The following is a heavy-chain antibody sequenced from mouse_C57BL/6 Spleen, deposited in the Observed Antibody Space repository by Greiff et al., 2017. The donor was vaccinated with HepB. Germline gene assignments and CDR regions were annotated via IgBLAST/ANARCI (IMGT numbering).Heavy chain of an antibody. J-gene: IGHJ1*03. D-gene: IGHD1-1*01. CDR1: GYTFTDYY. CDR2: INPNNGGT. CDR3: AREDYYGSSYPYV. V-gene: IGHV1-26*01. Sequence: EIQLQQSGPELVKPGASVKISCKASGYTFTDYYMNWVKQSHGKSLEWIGDINPNNGGTSYNQKFKGKATLTVDKSSSTAYMELRSLTSEDSAVYYCAREDYYGSSYPYVWGTGTTVTVSS.